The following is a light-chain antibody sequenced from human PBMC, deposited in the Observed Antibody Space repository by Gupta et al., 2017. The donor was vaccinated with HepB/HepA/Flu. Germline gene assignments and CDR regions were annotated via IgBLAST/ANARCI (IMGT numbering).Light chain of an antibody. CDR1: QSVSNN. J-gene: IGKJ1*01. Sequence: EIVMTQSPATLSVSPGERATLSCWASQSVSNNLAWYQQKPGQAPRLLIYGASTRATGIPARISGSGSGTEFTLTISSLQSEDFAVYYCQQYNNWPWTFGQGTKVEIK. V-gene: IGKV3-15*01. CDR3: QQYNNWPWT. CDR2: GAS.